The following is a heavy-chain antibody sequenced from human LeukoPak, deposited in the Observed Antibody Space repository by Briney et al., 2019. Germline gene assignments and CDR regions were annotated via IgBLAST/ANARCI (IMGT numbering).Heavy chain of an antibody. CDR2: ISSRGDST. CDR3: VKGPRPDITVAHTVEN. V-gene: IGHV3-23*01. CDR1: GFIYSNYA. D-gene: IGHD6-19*01. Sequence: GGSLRLSCAASGFIYSNYAMSWVRQVPGRGLEWVSTISSRGDSTYVADSVKGRFTISRDNSKNSLYLQMNTVRAEDTAVYYCVKGPRPDITVAHTVENWGQGTLVTVSS. J-gene: IGHJ4*02.